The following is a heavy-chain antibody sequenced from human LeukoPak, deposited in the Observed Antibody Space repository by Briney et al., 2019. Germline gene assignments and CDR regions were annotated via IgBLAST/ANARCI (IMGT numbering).Heavy chain of an antibody. CDR3: ARGVRYWGSYRYYFDY. CDR1: GGSISSRSYY. CDR2: IYYSGST. J-gene: IGHJ4*02. Sequence: SETLSLTCTVSGGSISSRSYYWGWIRQPPGKGLEWIGSIYYSGSTYYNPSLKSRVTISVDTSKNQFSLKLSSVTAADTAVYFCARGVRYWGSYRYYFDYWGRGTLVTVSS. V-gene: IGHV4-39*07. D-gene: IGHD3-16*02.